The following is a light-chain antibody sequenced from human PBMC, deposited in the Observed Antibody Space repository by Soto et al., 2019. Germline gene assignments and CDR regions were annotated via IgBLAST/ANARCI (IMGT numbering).Light chain of an antibody. V-gene: IGLV2-23*02. CDR3: CSYAGSDNYV. Sequence: QSVLTQPASVSGSPGQSITISCTGTSNNVGSYNLVSWYQQHPGKAPKLMIYEVYKRPPGVSNRFSGSKSGITASLTISGLQAEDEGDYYCCSYAGSDNYVFGTGTKVTVL. J-gene: IGLJ1*01. CDR2: EVY. CDR1: SNNVGSYNL.